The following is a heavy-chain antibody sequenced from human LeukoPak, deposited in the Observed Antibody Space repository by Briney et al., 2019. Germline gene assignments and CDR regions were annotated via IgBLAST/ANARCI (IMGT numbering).Heavy chain of an antibody. CDR1: GHSFTSYW. Sequence: GESLKISCKGSGHSFTSYWIGWVRQMPGKGLEWMGIIYPGDSDTRYSPSFQGQVTISADKSISTAYLQWSSLKASDTAMYYCARTRYCTNGVCLYYGMDVWGQGTTVTVSS. V-gene: IGHV5-51*01. CDR2: IYPGDSDT. J-gene: IGHJ6*02. CDR3: ARTRYCTNGVCLYYGMDV. D-gene: IGHD2-8*01.